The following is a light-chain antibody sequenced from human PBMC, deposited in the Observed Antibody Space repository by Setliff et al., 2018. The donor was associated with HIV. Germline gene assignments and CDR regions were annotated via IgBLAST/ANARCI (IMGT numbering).Light chain of an antibody. CDR1: NSDVGSYNR. J-gene: IGLJ1*01. Sequence: QSALAQPRSVSGSPGQSVTISCTGTNSDVGSYNRVSWYQQPPGTAPKLMIYEVNNRPSGVPDRFSGSKSGNTASLTISGLQAEDEADYYCSSYTSISTYVFGTGTKVTVL. V-gene: IGLV2-18*02. CDR3: SSYTSISTYV. CDR2: EVN.